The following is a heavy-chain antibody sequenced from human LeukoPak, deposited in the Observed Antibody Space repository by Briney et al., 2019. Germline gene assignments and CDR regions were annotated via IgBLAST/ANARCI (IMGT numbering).Heavy chain of an antibody. CDR1: GVTVSSSS. Sequence: GGSLRLSCAASGVTVSSSSMSWVRQAPGKGLEWVSAAYSGGYTNYADSVKGRFTISRDNSKNTLYLQMSSLGAEDTAVYYCARAPSTVRSWFYFDYWGQGTLVTVSS. D-gene: IGHD6-13*01. J-gene: IGHJ4*02. V-gene: IGHV3-66*01. CDR3: ARAPSTVRSWFYFDY. CDR2: AYSGGYT.